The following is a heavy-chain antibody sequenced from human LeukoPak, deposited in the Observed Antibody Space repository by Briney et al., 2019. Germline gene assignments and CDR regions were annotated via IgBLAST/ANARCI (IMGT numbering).Heavy chain of an antibody. D-gene: IGHD3-10*01. CDR3: AREYYYGSGSPVMGMDV. J-gene: IGHJ6*02. CDR2: ISSSGSTI. CDR1: GFTFSDYY. V-gene: IGHV3-11*01. Sequence: GGSLRLSCAASGFTFSDYYMGWIRQAQGKGLEWVSYISSSGSTIYYADSVKGRFTISRDNAKNSLYLQMNSLRAEDTAVYYCAREYYYGSGSPVMGMDVWGQGTTVTVSS.